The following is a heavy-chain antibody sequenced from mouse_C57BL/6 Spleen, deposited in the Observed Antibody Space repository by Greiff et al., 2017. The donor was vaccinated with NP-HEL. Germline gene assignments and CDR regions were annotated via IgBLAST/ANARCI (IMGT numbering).Heavy chain of an antibody. V-gene: IGHV1-69*01. CDR1: GYTFTSYW. D-gene: IGHD2-2*01. CDR3: ARSQIAGGSGYGD. J-gene: IGHJ2*01. Sequence: QVQLQQSGAELVMPGASVKLSCKASGYTFTSYWMNWVKQRPGQGLEWNGEIDPSTSYTNYNQKFKGKSTLTVDKSSSTAYMQLSSLTSEDSAVEDYARSQIAGGSGYGDWGQVTTLSAAS. CDR2: IDPSTSYT.